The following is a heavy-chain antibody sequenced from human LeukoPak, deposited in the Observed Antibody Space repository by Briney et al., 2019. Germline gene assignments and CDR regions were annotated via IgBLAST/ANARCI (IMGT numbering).Heavy chain of an antibody. CDR1: GFTFGTYS. J-gene: IGHJ4*02. D-gene: IGHD2-2*01. V-gene: IGHV3-23*01. CDR3: ARHGSSREFDC. Sequence: GGSLRLSCAASGFTFGTYSMSWVRRAPWKGLEWVSAIGDSGDRTYYADPVRGRFTISRDNSKNTVYLQMIRLRAEDTAVYYCARHGSSREFDCWGQGTLVTVSS. CDR2: IGDSGDRT.